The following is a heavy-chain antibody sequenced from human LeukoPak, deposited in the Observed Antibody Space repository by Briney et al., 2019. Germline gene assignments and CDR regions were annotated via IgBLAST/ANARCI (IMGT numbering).Heavy chain of an antibody. J-gene: IGHJ4*02. V-gene: IGHV3-30*04. CDR2: ISYDGSNK. CDR1: GFTFSSYA. D-gene: IGHD1-26*01. CDR3: AKGGKWDVTPFDY. Sequence: PGGSLRLSCAASGFTFSSYAMHWVRQAAGKGLEWVAVISYDGSNKYYADSVKGRFTISRDNSKNTLYLQMNSLRAEDTAVYYCAKGGKWDVTPFDYWGQGTLVTVSS.